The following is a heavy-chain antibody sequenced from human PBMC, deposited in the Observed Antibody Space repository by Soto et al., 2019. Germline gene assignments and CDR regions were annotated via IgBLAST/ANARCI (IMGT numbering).Heavy chain of an antibody. CDR2: IYYSGST. CDR3: ARGIAAAEDWFDP. V-gene: IGHV4-59*01. Sequence: PSETLSLTCTVSGGSISSYYWSWIRQPPGKGLEWIGYIYYSGSTNYNPSLKSRVTISVDTSKNQFSLKLSSVTAADTAVYYCARGIAAAEDWFDPWGQGTLVTVSS. CDR1: GGSISSYY. D-gene: IGHD6-13*01. J-gene: IGHJ5*02.